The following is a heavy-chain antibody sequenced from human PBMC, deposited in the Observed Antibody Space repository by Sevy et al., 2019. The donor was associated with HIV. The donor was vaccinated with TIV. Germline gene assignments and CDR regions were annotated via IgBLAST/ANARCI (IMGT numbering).Heavy chain of an antibody. V-gene: IGHV4-59*01. D-gene: IGHD1-1*01. CDR1: GGSISNYY. Sequence: SETLSLTCTVSGGSISNYYWSWIRQPPGKGLEWIGYISKSGSTNYNPSLKSRVTISADTSKNQMSLKLTSVTAADTALYYSARGSGTFDYWGQGTVVTVSS. CDR3: ARGSGTFDY. CDR2: ISKSGST. J-gene: IGHJ4*02.